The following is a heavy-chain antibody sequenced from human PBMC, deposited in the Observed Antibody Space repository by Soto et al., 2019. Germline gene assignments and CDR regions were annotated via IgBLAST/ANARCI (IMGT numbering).Heavy chain of an antibody. D-gene: IGHD3-16*01. CDR1: GYTFIRYG. J-gene: IGHJ6*02. CDR3: ARGGYYDDVWGKLTYHGLDV. CDR2: ISPYNDYT. V-gene: IGHV1-18*01. Sequence: QVRLVQPAAEVKKPGASVKVSCKTSGYTFIRYGITWVRQAPGQGLEWMGWISPYNDYTNYAQKLQGRVSMPADTSSKTVYLELRPLTSDDTAVYYGARGGYYDDVWGKLTYHGLDVWGQGTTVSVSS.